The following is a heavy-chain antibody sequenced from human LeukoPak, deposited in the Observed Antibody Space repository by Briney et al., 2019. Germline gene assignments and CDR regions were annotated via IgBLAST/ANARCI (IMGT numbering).Heavy chain of an antibody. CDR1: GGSFSGYY. J-gene: IGHJ3*02. D-gene: IGHD3-3*01. Sequence: PSETLSLTCAVYGGSFSGYYWSWIRQPPGKGLEWIGEINHSGSTNYNPSLKSRVTISVDTSKNQFSLKLSSVTAADTAVYYCARVRRSARDAFDIWGQGTMVTVSS. V-gene: IGHV4-34*01. CDR2: INHSGST. CDR3: ARVRRSARDAFDI.